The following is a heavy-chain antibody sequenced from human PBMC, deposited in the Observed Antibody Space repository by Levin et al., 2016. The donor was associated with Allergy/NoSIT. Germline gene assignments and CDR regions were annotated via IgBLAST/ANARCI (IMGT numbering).Heavy chain of an antibody. CDR3: ARDLTYYYDSSGYYYGY. CDR2: INPNSGGT. CDR1: GYTFTGYY. J-gene: IGHJ4*02. V-gene: IGHV1-2*02. D-gene: IGHD3-22*01. Sequence: ASVKVSCKASGYTFTGYYMHWVRQAPGQGLEWMGWINPNSGGTNYAQKFQGRVTMTRDTSISTAYMELSRLRSDDTAVYYCARDLTYYYDSSGYYYGYWGQGTLVTVSS.